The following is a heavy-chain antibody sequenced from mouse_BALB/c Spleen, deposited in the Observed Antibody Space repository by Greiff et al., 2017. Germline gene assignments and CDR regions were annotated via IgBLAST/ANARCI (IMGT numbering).Heavy chain of an antibody. CDR3: ARALYYYGSSPYYFDY. D-gene: IGHD1-1*01. CDR2: INPNNGGT. J-gene: IGHJ2*01. CDR1: GYTFTDYN. Sequence: VQLQQSGPELVKPGASVKIPCKASGYTFTDYNMDWVKQSHGKSLEWIGDINPNNGGTIYTQKFKGKATLTVDKSSSTAYMELRSLTSEDTAVYYCARALYYYGSSPYYFDYWGQGTTLTVSS. V-gene: IGHV1-18*01.